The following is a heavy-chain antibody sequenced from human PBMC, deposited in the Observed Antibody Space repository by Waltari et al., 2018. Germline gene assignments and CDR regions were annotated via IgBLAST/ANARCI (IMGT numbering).Heavy chain of an antibody. Sequence: VPVVESGGGLFHLGECLILSCETPVFSFSTLWGHWVRQVPGQGLVWVSRIKSEGSAPSYADSVKGRFTISRDNAKNTVYLQMNSLRVEDTAVYHCASDVHSGKYGWFDPWGQGTLVTVSS. V-gene: IGHV3-74*01. D-gene: IGHD1-26*01. J-gene: IGHJ5*02. CDR3: ASDVHSGKYGWFDP. CDR1: VFSFSTLW. CDR2: IKSEGSAP.